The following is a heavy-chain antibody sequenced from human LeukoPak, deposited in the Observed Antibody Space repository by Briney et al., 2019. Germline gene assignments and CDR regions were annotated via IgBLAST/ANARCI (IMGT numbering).Heavy chain of an antibody. V-gene: IGHV4-59*01. Sequence: SETLSLTCTVSGGSISSYYWSWIRQPPGKGLEWIGYIYYSGSTNYNPYLKSRVTISVDTSKNQFSLKLSSVTAADTAVYYCARDIYGGYYFDYWGQGTLVTVSS. CDR3: ARDIYGGYYFDY. CDR1: GGSISSYY. CDR2: IYYSGST. D-gene: IGHD4-17*01. J-gene: IGHJ4*02.